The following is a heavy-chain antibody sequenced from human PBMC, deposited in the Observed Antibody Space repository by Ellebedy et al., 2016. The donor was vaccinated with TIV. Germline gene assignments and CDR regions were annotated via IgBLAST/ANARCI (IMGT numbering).Heavy chain of an antibody. D-gene: IGHD7-27*01. CDR3: ARGGNWGLAY. J-gene: IGHJ4*02. V-gene: IGHV4-61*08. CDR2: INHSGST. Sequence: SGPTLVKPTQTLTLTCTFSGFSLNTYAVGVGWIRQPPGKGLEWIGEINHSGSTNYNPSLKSRVTISVDTSKNQFSLKLNSVTAADTAVYYCARGGNWGLAYWGQGTLVTVSA. CDR1: GFSLNTYAVG.